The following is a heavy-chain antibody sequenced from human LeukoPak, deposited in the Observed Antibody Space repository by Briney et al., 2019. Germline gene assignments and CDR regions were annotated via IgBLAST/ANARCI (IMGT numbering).Heavy chain of an antibody. Sequence: ASVKVSCKASGGTFSSYAISWVRQAPGQGLEWMGGIIPIFGTANYAQKFQGRVTITADESTSTAYMELSSLRSEDTAVNYCARARSGHYYYYYGMDVWGKGTTVTVSS. V-gene: IGHV1-69*13. J-gene: IGHJ6*04. CDR3: ARARSGHYYYYYGMDV. D-gene: IGHD1-26*01. CDR1: GGTFSSYA. CDR2: IIPIFGTA.